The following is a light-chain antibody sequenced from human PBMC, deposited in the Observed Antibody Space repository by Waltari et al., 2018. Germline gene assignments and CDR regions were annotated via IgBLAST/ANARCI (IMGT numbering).Light chain of an antibody. CDR1: DSDVGGHRY. CDR3: CSYGGTNTV. V-gene: IGLV2-8*01. CDR2: EVN. Sequence: QSALTQPPSASGSPGQSVTISCTESDSDVGGHRYVSWYQQHPGKVPKLIIYEVNKRPSGFPDRFSASMSGNTASLTISGLQAGDEADYYCCSYGGTNTVFGGGTRLTVL. J-gene: IGLJ2*01.